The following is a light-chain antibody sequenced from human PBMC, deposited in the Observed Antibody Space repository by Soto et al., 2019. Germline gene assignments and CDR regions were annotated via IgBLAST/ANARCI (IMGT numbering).Light chain of an antibody. CDR3: AACDDNLNGQL. J-gene: IGLJ3*02. CDR2: SDD. Sequence: QSVLTQPPSLSGTPGQRVTISCSGSNSNIGRYSVNWYQHFPGTAPKILIYSDDERPSGVPDRFSGTKSGTSASLAISGLQSEDEAEYYCAACDDNLNGQLFGGGTKLTVL. CDR1: NSNIGRYS. V-gene: IGLV1-44*01.